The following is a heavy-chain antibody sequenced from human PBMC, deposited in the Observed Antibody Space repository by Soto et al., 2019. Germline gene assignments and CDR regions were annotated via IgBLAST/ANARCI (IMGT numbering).Heavy chain of an antibody. D-gene: IGHD5-18*01. CDR3: ARVPVDTYMIYWSDP. CDR1: GGSISSSNW. Sequence: SETLSLTCAVSGGSISSSNWWSWVRQPPGKGLEWIGEIYHSGSTNYNPSLKSRVTISVDTSKNQFSLKLRSVTAGDTAVYYCARVPVDTYMIYWSDPWGPGTLVTVSS. V-gene: IGHV4-4*02. CDR2: IYHSGST. J-gene: IGHJ5*02.